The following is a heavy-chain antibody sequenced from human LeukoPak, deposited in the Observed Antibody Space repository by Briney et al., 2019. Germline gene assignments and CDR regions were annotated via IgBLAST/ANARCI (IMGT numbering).Heavy chain of an antibody. V-gene: IGHV1-24*01. D-gene: IGHD6-6*01. J-gene: IGHJ3*02. CDR2: FDPEDGET. Sequence: EASVKVSCKVSGYTLTELSMHWVRQAPGKGLEWMGGFDPEDGETIYAQKFQGRVTMTEDTSTDTAYMELSSLRSEDTAVYYCARDVSYSSSLGAFDIWGQGTMVTVSS. CDR1: GYTLTELS. CDR3: ARDVSYSSSLGAFDI.